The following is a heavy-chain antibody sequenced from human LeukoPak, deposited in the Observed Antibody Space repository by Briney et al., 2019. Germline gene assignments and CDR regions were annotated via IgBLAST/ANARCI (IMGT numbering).Heavy chain of an antibody. CDR3: AKAFYYDSSGYPGVDY. Sequence: PGGSLRLSRAASGFTFSSYSMNWVRQAPGKGLEWVSSISSSSSYIYYADSVKGRFTISRDNAKNSLYLQMNSLRAEDTALYYCAKAFYYDSSGYPGVDYWGQGTLVTVSS. D-gene: IGHD3-22*01. J-gene: IGHJ4*02. CDR1: GFTFSSYS. CDR2: ISSSSSYI. V-gene: IGHV3-21*04.